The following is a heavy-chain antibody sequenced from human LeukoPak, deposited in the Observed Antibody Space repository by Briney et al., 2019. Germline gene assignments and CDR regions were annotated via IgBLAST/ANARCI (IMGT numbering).Heavy chain of an antibody. D-gene: IGHD1-26*01. V-gene: IGHV4-59*01. CDR2: IYYSGST. CDR1: GGSISGYY. Sequence: NTSETLSLTCTVSGGSISGYYWSWIRQPPGKGLEWIGYIYYSGSTNYNPSLKNRVTISVDTSKNQFSLRLSSVTAADTAVYFCAREQEVGVVSGTRGFDPWGQGTLVSVPS. J-gene: IGHJ5*02. CDR3: AREQEVGVVSGTRGFDP.